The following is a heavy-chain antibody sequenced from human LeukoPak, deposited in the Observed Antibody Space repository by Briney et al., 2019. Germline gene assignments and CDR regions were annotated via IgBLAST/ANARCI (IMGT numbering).Heavy chain of an antibody. V-gene: IGHV1-24*01. CDR1: GYTLTELS. CDR2: FDPEDGET. CDR3: ATKSIAVAGTGFDY. Sequence: GASVKVSCKVSGYTLTELSMHWVRQAPGKGLEWMGGFDPEDGETIYAQKFQGRVTMTEDTSTDTAYMKLSSLRSEDTAVYYCATKSIAVAGTGFDYWGQGTLVTVSS. J-gene: IGHJ4*02. D-gene: IGHD6-19*01.